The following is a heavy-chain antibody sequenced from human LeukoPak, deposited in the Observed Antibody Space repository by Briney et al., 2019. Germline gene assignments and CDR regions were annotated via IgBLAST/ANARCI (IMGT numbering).Heavy chain of an antibody. D-gene: IGHD4-11*01. CDR2: ITSSSTTK. J-gene: IGHJ4*02. Sequence: GGSLRLSCVASGFSFSHYGMHWVRQAPGKGLEWISYITSSSTTKYYAESVKGRFTISRDNAKNSLFLQMNSLRDADTAVYYCARVSNYHFDSWGQGILVTVSS. CDR1: GFSFSHYG. CDR3: ARVSNYHFDS. V-gene: IGHV3-48*02.